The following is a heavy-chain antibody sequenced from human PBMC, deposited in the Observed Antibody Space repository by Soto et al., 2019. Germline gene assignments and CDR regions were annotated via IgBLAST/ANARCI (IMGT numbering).Heavy chain of an antibody. Sequence: QVQLMQSGAEVKKPGASVKVSCKASGDTFTDYYIHWVRQAPGQGLEWMGTVNPSGGHTTYAQHFLGRVTMTRDTSTSTLYMALTSLTSVDTAIYYFARGGHVVVVTAALDYWGQGTLVTVSS. V-gene: IGHV1-46*01. D-gene: IGHD2-21*02. CDR3: ARGGHVVVVTAALDY. J-gene: IGHJ4*02. CDR1: GDTFTDYY. CDR2: VNPSGGHT.